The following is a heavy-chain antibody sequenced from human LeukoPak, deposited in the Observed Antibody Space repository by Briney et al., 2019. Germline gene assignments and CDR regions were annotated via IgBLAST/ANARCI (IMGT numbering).Heavy chain of an antibody. CDR1: AFTFSSFA. D-gene: IGHD2-2*02. Sequence: GGSLRLSCAASAFTFSSFAMSWVRQAPGKGLEWVSVISGSGGTTYYADSLKGRFTISRDNFKNTLYLQMNSLRADDTAVYYCAKCPTSSTACYTGDYWGQGTLVTVSS. CDR3: AKCPTSSTACYTGDY. CDR2: ISGSGGTT. V-gene: IGHV3-23*01. J-gene: IGHJ4*02.